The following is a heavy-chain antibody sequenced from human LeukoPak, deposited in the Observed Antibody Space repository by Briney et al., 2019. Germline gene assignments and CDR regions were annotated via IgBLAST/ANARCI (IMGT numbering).Heavy chain of an antibody. CDR1: GFTFSGSA. D-gene: IGHD4-11*01. Sequence: GGSLRLSCAASGFTFSGSAMHWVRQASGKGLEWVGRIRSKANSYATAYAASVKGRFTISRDDSKNTAYLQMNSLKTEDTAVYYCTRGWDYGNSGFDPWGQGTLVTVSS. V-gene: IGHV3-73*01. CDR3: TRGWDYGNSGFDP. CDR2: IRSKANSYAT. J-gene: IGHJ5*02.